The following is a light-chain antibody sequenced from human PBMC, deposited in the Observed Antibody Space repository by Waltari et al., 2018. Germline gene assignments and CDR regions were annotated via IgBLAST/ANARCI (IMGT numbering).Light chain of an antibody. J-gene: IGKJ2*02. V-gene: IGKV1-39*01. CDR1: QGISTY. CDR2: AAY. CDR3: QQSHSMPWT. Sequence: DIQMTQSPSSLSAFVGDRVTITCRASQGISTYLTWYQQKPGKAPKLLIYAAYSLKSGVRSTFSGSGSGTVFTLTISSLQPEDSATYFCQQSHSMPWTFGQGTKVEIK.